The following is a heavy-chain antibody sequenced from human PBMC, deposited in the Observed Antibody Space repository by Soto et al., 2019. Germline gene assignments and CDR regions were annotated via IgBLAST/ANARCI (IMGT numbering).Heavy chain of an antibody. J-gene: IGHJ6*02. CDR3: TRLQLLGTTKYYYYGMDV. V-gene: IGHV3-73*01. CDR2: IRSKANSYAT. CDR1: GFTFSGSA. Sequence: GGSLRLSCAASGFTFSGSAMHWVRQASGKGLEWVGRIRSKANSYATAYAASVKGRFTISRDDSKNTAYLQMNSLKTEDTAVYYCTRLQLLGTTKYYYYGMDVWGQGTTVTVSS. D-gene: IGHD1-7*01.